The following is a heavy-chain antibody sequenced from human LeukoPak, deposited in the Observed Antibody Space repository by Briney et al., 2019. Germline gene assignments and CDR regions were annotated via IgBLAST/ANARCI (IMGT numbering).Heavy chain of an antibody. CDR1: GYTLTELS. Sequence: ASVKVSCKVSGYTLTELSMHWVRQAPGKGLEWMGGFDPEDGETIYAQKFQGRVSMTRDTSTSTVYMDLSSLRSEDTAVYYCARALYYFGSGSYTGYYGMDVWGQGTTVTVSS. CDR2: FDPEDGET. D-gene: IGHD3-10*01. J-gene: IGHJ6*02. CDR3: ARALYYFGSGSYTGYYGMDV. V-gene: IGHV1-24*01.